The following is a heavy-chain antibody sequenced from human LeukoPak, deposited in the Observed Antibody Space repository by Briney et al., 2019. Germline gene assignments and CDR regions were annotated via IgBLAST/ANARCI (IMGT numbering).Heavy chain of an antibody. CDR3: ARARVTPASFND. Sequence: SQTLSLTCTVSGGSITFGSYYWTWIRQPAGKGLEWIGRIYTSGRTFYNPSLKSRVTISMDTSMNQFSLRLNSVTAADTAVYYCARARVTPASFNDWGQQAPLTVSS. CDR1: GGSITFGSYY. J-gene: IGHJ4*02. CDR2: IYTSGRT. V-gene: IGHV4-61*02. D-gene: IGHD5-18*01.